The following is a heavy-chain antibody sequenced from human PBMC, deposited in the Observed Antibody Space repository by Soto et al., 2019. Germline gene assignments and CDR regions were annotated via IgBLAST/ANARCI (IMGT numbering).Heavy chain of an antibody. J-gene: IGHJ6*02. D-gene: IGHD4-17*01. Sequence: QVQLVESGGGVVPPGTSLRLSCAASGFTFSTYGMHWVRQTPGKGLEWVALISYDGTNKYYADSVKGRFTISRDNSKNTLYLQMNSLSAVDTAVYYCAKDLQAYGDYDYYCYGLDVWGQGTTVSVSS. CDR2: ISYDGTNK. V-gene: IGHV3-30*18. CDR1: GFTFSTYG. CDR3: AKDLQAYGDYDYYCYGLDV.